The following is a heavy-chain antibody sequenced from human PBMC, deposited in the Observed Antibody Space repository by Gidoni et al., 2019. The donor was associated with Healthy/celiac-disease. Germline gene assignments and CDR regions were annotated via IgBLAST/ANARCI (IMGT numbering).Heavy chain of an antibody. CDR3: ARTRGGQYYFDY. J-gene: IGHJ4*02. CDR1: GFTFSSYS. CDR2: ISSSSSYI. Sequence: EVQLVESGGGLVKPGGSLRLSCAASGFTFSSYSMNWVRQAPGKGLEWVSSISSSSSYIYYADSVKGRFTISRDNAKNSLYLQMNSLRAEDTAVYYCARTRGGQYYFDYWGQGTLVTVSS. V-gene: IGHV3-21*01. D-gene: IGHD2-8*02.